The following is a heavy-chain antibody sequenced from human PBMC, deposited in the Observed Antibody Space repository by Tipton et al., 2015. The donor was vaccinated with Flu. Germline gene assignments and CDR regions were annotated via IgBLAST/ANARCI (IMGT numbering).Heavy chain of an antibody. D-gene: IGHD6-19*01. V-gene: IGHV1-46*04. CDR2: INPNVGST. CDR1: GYTFTNYY. J-gene: IGHJ3*02. Sequence: QMQLVQSGADVKKPGASVKVSCKASGYTFTNYYMHWVRQAPGQGLEWVGIINPNVGSTNYAQKLQGRVTMTRDTSTSTVYMELSSLRSEDTAVYYCARGHLIVVADTSSRAIDIWGQGTMVTVSS. CDR3: ARGHLIVVADTSSRAIDI.